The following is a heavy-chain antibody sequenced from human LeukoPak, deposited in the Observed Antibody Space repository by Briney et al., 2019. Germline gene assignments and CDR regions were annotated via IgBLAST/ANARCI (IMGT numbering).Heavy chain of an antibody. J-gene: IGHJ6*03. Sequence: GGSLRLSCAASGFTFGNHAIHWVRQAPGKGLEWVSIISYDGSKKYYADSVKGRFTISRDNSKNTLYLQINSLNTEDTAVYYCARGGSGSYYYYFYYMDVWGKGTTVAVSS. CDR2: ISYDGSKK. CDR1: GFTFGNHA. V-gene: IGHV3-30*01. CDR3: ARGGSGSYYYYFYYMDV. D-gene: IGHD3-10*01.